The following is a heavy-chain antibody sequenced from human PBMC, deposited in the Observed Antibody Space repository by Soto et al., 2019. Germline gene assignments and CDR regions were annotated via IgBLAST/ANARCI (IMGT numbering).Heavy chain of an antibody. CDR2: ISWDGGST. Sequence: LRLSCAASGFTFDDYAMHWVRQAPGKGLEWVSLISWDGGSTYYADSVKGRFTISRDNSKNSLYLQMNSLRAEDTALYYCAKDRRYCSGGSCSAGFDYWGQGTLVTVSS. J-gene: IGHJ4*02. CDR1: GFTFDDYA. D-gene: IGHD2-15*01. CDR3: AKDRRYCSGGSCSAGFDY. V-gene: IGHV3-43D*04.